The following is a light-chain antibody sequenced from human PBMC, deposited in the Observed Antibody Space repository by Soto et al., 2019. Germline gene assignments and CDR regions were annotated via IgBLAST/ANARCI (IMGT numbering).Light chain of an antibody. V-gene: IGKV2-30*02. CDR1: QSLVHSDGIAY. CDR2: KVS. Sequence: DVVMTQSPLSLPVTLGQPASISCRSNQSLVHSDGIAYFSWFQQRPGRSPRRLIYKVSNRDSGVPARFSGSGSGTDFALKISRVEAEDVGGYYCRQGTHWPITFGQGTRLEIK. CDR3: RQGTHWPIT. J-gene: IGKJ5*01.